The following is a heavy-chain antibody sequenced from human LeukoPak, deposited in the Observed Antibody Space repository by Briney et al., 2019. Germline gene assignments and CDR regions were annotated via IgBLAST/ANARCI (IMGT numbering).Heavy chain of an antibody. Sequence: ASVKVSCKASGGTFSSYAISWVRQAPGQGLEWMGGIIPIFGTANYAQKFQGRVTITAGESTSTAYMELSSLRSEDTAVYYCVRPGYDSSGYGFDYWGQGTLVTVSS. J-gene: IGHJ4*02. CDR2: IIPIFGTA. V-gene: IGHV1-69*13. D-gene: IGHD3-22*01. CDR1: GGTFSSYA. CDR3: VRPGYDSSGYGFDY.